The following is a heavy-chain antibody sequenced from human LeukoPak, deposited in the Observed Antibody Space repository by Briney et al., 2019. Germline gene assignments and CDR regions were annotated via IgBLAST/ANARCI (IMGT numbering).Heavy chain of an antibody. V-gene: IGHV3-30*03. CDR2: ISYDGSNK. Sequence: PGGSLRLSCAASGFTFSSYGMHWVRQAPGKGLEWVAVISYDGSNKYYADSVKGRFTISRDNSKNTPYLQMNSLRAEDTAVYYCASTGGFDYWGQGTLVTVSS. CDR1: GFTFSSYG. D-gene: IGHD1-14*01. J-gene: IGHJ4*02. CDR3: ASTGGFDY.